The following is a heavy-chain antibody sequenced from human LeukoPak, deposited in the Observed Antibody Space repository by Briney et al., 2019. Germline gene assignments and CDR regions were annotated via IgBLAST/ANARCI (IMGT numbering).Heavy chain of an antibody. CDR1: GGSFNGYY. D-gene: IGHD1-26*01. Sequence: PSETLSLTCAVYGGSFNGYYWSWIRQPPGKGLEWIGEIIHSGRTSYNPSLKGRVTISIDTSKNQFSLKLSSVTAADTAVYYCASTPLVGAYAFDIWGQGTMVTVSS. V-gene: IGHV4-34*12. CDR2: IIHSGRT. CDR3: ASTPLVGAYAFDI. J-gene: IGHJ3*02.